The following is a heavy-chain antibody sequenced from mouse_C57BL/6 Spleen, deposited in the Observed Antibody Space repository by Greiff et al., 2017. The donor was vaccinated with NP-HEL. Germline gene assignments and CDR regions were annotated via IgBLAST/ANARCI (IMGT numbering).Heavy chain of an antibody. Sequence: EVHLVESGGGLVKPGGSLKLSCAASGFTFSDYGMHWVRQAPEKGLEWVAYISSGSSTFYYADTVKGRFTISRDNAKNTLFLQMTSLRSEDTAMYYCARYDYYGSSLFDYWGQGTTLTVSS. CDR2: ISSGSSTF. J-gene: IGHJ2*01. CDR3: ARYDYYGSSLFDY. V-gene: IGHV5-17*01. CDR1: GFTFSDYG. D-gene: IGHD1-1*01.